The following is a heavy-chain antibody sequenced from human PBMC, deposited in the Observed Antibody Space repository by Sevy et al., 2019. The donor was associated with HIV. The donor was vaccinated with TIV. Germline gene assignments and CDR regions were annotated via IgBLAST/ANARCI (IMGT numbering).Heavy chain of an antibody. D-gene: IGHD3-16*02. CDR3: AKVGGDYVWGSYRFPDAFDI. CDR2: ISGRGGST. V-gene: IGHV3-23*01. J-gene: IGHJ3*02. Sequence: GGSLRLSCAASGFTFSSYAMSWVRQAPGKGLEWVSAISGRGGSTYYADSVKGRFTISRDNSKNTLYLQMNSLRAEDTAVYYCAKVGGDYVWGSYRFPDAFDIWGQGTMVTVSS. CDR1: GFTFSSYA.